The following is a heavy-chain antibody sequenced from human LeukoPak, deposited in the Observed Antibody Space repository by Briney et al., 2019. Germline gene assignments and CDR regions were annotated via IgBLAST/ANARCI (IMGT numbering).Heavy chain of an antibody. D-gene: IGHD5-12*01. J-gene: IGHJ4*02. CDR2: IYHSGST. V-gene: IGHV4-30-2*01. CDR1: GGSISSGGYS. Sequence: PSQTLSLTCAVSGGSISSGGYSWSWIRQPPGKGLEWIGYIYHSGSTYYNPSLKSRVTISVDRSKNQFSLKLSSVTAADTAVYYCARVSGGYSGYHFDYWGQGTLVTVSS. CDR3: ARVSGGYSGYHFDY.